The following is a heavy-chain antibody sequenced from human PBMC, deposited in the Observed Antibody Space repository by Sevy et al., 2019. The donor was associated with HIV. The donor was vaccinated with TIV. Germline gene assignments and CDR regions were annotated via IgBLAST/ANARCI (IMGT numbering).Heavy chain of an antibody. J-gene: IGHJ4*02. CDR2: INHSGST. Sequence: SETLSLTCAVYGGSFSGYYWSWIRQPPGKGLEWIGEINHSGSTNYNPTLKSRVTISVDTSKNQFSLKLSSVTAADTAVYYCATSEGATTFDYWGQGTLVTVSS. CDR1: GGSFSGYY. CDR3: ATSEGATTFDY. V-gene: IGHV4-34*01. D-gene: IGHD5-12*01.